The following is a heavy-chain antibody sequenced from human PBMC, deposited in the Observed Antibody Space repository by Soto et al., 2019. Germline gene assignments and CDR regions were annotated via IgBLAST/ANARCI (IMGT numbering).Heavy chain of an antibody. J-gene: IGHJ6*02. V-gene: IGHV3-74*01. CDR1: GFTFSIYW. CDR2: IDNAGSSA. Sequence: EVQLVESGGGLVQPGGSLRLSCAASGFTFSIYWMHWVRQAPGKGPVWVSRIDNAGSSARYADSVKGRFTISRDNAKNTVYLQMNTLRAEDTAGYYCTRVGGSGSGMDVWGQGTTVAVSS. CDR3: TRVGGSGSGMDV. D-gene: IGHD3-10*01.